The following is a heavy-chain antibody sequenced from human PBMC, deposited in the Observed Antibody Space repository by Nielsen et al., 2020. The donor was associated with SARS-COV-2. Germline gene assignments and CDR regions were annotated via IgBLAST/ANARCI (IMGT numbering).Heavy chain of an antibody. V-gene: IGHV4-34*01. Sequence: SETLSLTCAAYGGSFSGYYWSWIRQPPGKGLEWIGEINHSGSTNYNPSLKSRVTISVDTSKNQFSLKLSSVTAADTAVYYCVRVSSSSSYWGQGTLVTVSS. D-gene: IGHD6-6*01. CDR2: INHSGST. CDR3: VRVSSSSSY. J-gene: IGHJ4*02. CDR1: GGSFSGYY.